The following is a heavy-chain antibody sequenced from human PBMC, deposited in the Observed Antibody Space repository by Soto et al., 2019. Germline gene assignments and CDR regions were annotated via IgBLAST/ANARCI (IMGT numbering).Heavy chain of an antibody. J-gene: IGHJ5*02. V-gene: IGHV4-34*01. CDR2: INHSGST. D-gene: IGHD6-13*01. CDR1: GGSFSGYY. CDR3: ARTTGVAAAGLNAFDP. Sequence: PSETLSLTCAVYGGSFSGYYWSWIRQPPGKGLEWIGEINHSGSTNYNPSLKSRVTISVDTSKNQFSLKLSSVTAADTAVYYCARTTGVAAAGLNAFDPWGQGTLVTVSS.